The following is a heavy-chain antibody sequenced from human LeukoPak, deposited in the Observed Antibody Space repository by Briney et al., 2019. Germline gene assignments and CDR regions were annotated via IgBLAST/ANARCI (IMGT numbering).Heavy chain of an antibody. CDR2: INSDGSST. CDR1: GFIFSSYW. V-gene: IGHV3-74*01. Sequence: GGSLRLSCAASGFIFSSYWMHWVRHAPGKGLVWVSRINSDGSSTSYADSVKGRFTISRDNAKNTLYLQMNSLRAEDTAVYYCARSHTAMKAFDIWGQGTMVTVSS. D-gene: IGHD5-18*01. J-gene: IGHJ3*02. CDR3: ARSHTAMKAFDI.